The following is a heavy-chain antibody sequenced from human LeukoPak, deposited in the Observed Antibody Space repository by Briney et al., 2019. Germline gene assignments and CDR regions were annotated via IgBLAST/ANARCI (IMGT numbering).Heavy chain of an antibody. D-gene: IGHD6-13*01. Sequence: PGESLKISCKGSGYSFTSYWIGWVRQMPGKGLEWMGIIYPGDSDTRYSPSFQGQVTISADKSISTAYLQWSSLEASDTAMYYCARPHIAAAGKETYYFDYWGQGTLVTVSS. CDR3: ARPHIAAAGKETYYFDY. V-gene: IGHV5-51*01. J-gene: IGHJ4*02. CDR1: GYSFTSYW. CDR2: IYPGDSDT.